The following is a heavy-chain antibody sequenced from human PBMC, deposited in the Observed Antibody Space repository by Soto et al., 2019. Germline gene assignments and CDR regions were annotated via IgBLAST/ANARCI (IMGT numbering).Heavy chain of an antibody. J-gene: IGHJ4*02. D-gene: IGHD3-16*01. CDR1: GHTFSGYD. CDR2: VNPNSGVT. Sequence: GASVKVSCKASGHTFSGYDFHWVRQAPGQGLEWMGWVNPNSGVTHYAQKFQGSVSMTRDTSLSAVYMELRSLRRDDMAVYFCASDYVGDDLPVKKGELGRLWGKGHMVTVSS. V-gene: IGHV1-2*02. CDR3: ASDYVGDDLPVKKGELGRL.